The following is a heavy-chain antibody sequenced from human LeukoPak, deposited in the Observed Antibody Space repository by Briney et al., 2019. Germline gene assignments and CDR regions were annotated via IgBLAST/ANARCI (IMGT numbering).Heavy chain of an antibody. Sequence: SVKVSCKASGGTFSNYAISWVRQAPGQGLEWMGGIIPVFGTANYAQKFQGRVTITADESTSTAYMELSSLRSEDTAVYYCARVCLPQVKGMVTQDHGVDYWGQGTLVTVSS. J-gene: IGHJ4*02. CDR1: GGTFSNYA. D-gene: IGHD5-18*01. V-gene: IGHV1-69*13. CDR2: IIPVFGTA. CDR3: ARVCLPQVKGMVTQDHGVDY.